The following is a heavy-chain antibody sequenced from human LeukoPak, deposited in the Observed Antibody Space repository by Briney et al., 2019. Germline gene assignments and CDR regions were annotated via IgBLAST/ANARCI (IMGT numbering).Heavy chain of an antibody. Sequence: GGSLRLSCAASGFTFSSYSMNWVRQAPGKGLEWVSSISSSSSYIYYADSVKGRFTISRDNAKNSLYLQMNSLRAEDTAVYYCARDAPSIVSYHTEFDYWGQGTLVTVSS. CDR1: GFTFSSYS. D-gene: IGHD1-26*01. V-gene: IGHV3-21*01. CDR2: ISSSSSYI. J-gene: IGHJ4*02. CDR3: ARDAPSIVSYHTEFDY.